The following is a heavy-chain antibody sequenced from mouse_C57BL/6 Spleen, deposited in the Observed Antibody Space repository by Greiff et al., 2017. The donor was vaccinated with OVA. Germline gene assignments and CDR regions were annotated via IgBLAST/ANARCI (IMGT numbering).Heavy chain of an antibody. D-gene: IGHD2-4*01. CDR1: GYTFTEYT. CDR3: ARHSLVYDYDEWAWFAY. CDR2: FYPGSGSI. Sequence: QVQLQQSGAELVKPGASVKLSCKASGYTFTEYTIHWVKQRSGQGLEWIGWFYPGSGSIKYNEKFKDKATLTADKSSSTVYMELSRLTSEDSAVYFCARHSLVYDYDEWAWFAYWGQGTLVTVSA. V-gene: IGHV1-62-2*01. J-gene: IGHJ3*01.